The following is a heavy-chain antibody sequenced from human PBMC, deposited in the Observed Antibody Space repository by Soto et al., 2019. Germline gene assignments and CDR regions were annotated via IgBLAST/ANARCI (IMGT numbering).Heavy chain of an antibody. D-gene: IGHD3-22*01. Sequence: EVQLVETGGGLIQPGGSLRLSCAASGFTVSSNYMSWVRQAPGQGLEWVSVIYSGGSTYYADSLKGRFTISRDNSKNTLYHQINSLRAEDTAVYYCARASYYYDSSGYFRGDNAFDIWGQGTMVTVSS. V-gene: IGHV3-53*02. CDR2: IYSGGST. J-gene: IGHJ3*02. CDR3: ARASYYYDSSGYFRGDNAFDI. CDR1: GFTVSSNY.